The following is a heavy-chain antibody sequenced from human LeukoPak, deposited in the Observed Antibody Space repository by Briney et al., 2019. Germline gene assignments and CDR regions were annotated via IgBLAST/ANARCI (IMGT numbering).Heavy chain of an antibody. D-gene: IGHD2-15*01. CDR1: GFTFSDYY. CDR3: ARWGDRGYCGGGSCYLLRSFDY. J-gene: IGHJ4*02. Sequence: GGSLRLSCAASGFTFSDYYMSWIRQAPGKGLEWVSYISSSGSTIYYADSVKGRFTISRDNAKNSLYLQMNSLRAEDTAVYYCARWGDRGYCGGGSCYLLRSFDYWGQGTLVTVSS. CDR2: ISSSGSTI. V-gene: IGHV3-11*01.